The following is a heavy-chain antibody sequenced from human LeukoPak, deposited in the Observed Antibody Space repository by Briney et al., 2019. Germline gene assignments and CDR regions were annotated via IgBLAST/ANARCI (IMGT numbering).Heavy chain of an antibody. CDR2: IYPGDSDT. J-gene: IGHJ6*03. CDR1: GYTFTSYW. D-gene: IGHD3-16*01. Sequence: GESLKISCKASGYTFTSYWIAWVRQMPGKGLEWMGIIYPGDSDTRYSPSFQCQVTFSADKSISTAYVQWSSLKDSDTAMYYCARRALGDSYYYQMDVWGKGTTVTVSS. V-gene: IGHV5-51*01. CDR3: ARRALGDSYYYQMDV.